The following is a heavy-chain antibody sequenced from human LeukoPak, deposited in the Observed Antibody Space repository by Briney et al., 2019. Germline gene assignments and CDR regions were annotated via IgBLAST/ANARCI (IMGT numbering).Heavy chain of an antibody. Sequence: PGGSLRLSCAASGFTFSNYAMHWVRQAPGKGLEWVAVISYDGSNKYYADSVKGRFTISRDNSKNTLYLQMNSLRAEDTAVYYCAKGQMIVVVRFDYWGQGTLVTVSS. V-gene: IGHV3-30-3*01. CDR2: ISYDGSNK. CDR3: AKGQMIVVVRFDY. D-gene: IGHD3-22*01. CDR1: GFTFSNYA. J-gene: IGHJ4*02.